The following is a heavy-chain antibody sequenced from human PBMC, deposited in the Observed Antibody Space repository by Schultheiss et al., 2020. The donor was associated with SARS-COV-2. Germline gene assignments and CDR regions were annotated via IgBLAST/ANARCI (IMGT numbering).Heavy chain of an antibody. CDR2: IYYSGST. D-gene: IGHD2-15*01. CDR1: GGSISSYY. J-gene: IGHJ6*02. Sequence: SETLSLTCTVSGGSISSYYWSWIRQPPGMGLEWIGSIYYSGSTNYNPSLKSRVNISVDRSKNQFSLKLSSVTAADTAVYYCARGSWRMDVWGQGTTVTVSS. CDR3: ARGSWRMDV. V-gene: IGHV4-59*08.